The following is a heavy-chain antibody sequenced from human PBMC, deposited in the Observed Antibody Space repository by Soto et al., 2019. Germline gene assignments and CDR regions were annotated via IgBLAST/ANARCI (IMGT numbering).Heavy chain of an antibody. CDR1: GGSISSRSYY. D-gene: IGHD3-9*01. V-gene: IGHV4-39*01. CDR2: IYYSGST. Sequence: SETLSLTCTVSGGSISSRSYYWGWIRQPPGKGLEWIGSIYYSGSTYYNPSLKSRVTISVDTSKDQFSLKLSSVTAADTAMYYCARHERHYDILTGGDYYYYGMDVWGQGTTVTVSS. CDR3: ARHERHYDILTGGDYYYYGMDV. J-gene: IGHJ6*02.